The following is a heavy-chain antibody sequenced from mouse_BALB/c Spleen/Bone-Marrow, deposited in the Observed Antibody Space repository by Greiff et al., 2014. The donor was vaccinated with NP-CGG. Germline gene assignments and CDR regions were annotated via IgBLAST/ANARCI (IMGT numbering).Heavy chain of an antibody. V-gene: IGHV1-5*01. CDR1: GYTFSNYW. Sequence: VQLKQSGTVLARPGAAVKMSCKASGYTFSNYWMHWVEQRPGQGLEWIGTIYPGNSDTTYNQKFKGKAKLTAVTSTSTAYMELSSLTNEDSAVYYCTTLARSDFDYWGQGTTLTVSS. CDR3: TTLARSDFDY. J-gene: IGHJ2*01. CDR2: IYPGNSDT. D-gene: IGHD3-1*01.